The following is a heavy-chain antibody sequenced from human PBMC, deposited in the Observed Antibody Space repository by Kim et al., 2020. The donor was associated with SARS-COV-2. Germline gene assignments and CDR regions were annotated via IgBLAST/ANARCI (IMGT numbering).Heavy chain of an antibody. Sequence: SETLSLTCSATVGSISNSLYYWAWIRQPPGKGLEWIASIFYSGTTYYNPSLKSRATIFMDTSQKQLSLKLTSVTAADTAFYYCARRYYMSGSLRSNWFDPWGPGTLVTVSS. CDR2: IFYSGTT. CDR1: VGSISNSLYY. CDR3: ARRYYMSGSLRSNWFDP. J-gene: IGHJ5*02. V-gene: IGHV4-39*01. D-gene: IGHD3-16*02.